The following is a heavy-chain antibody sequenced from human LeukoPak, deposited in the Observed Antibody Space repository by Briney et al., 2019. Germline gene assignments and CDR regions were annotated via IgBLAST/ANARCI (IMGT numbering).Heavy chain of an antibody. Sequence: QPGGSLRLSCAASGFTFSSYAMSWVRQAPGKGLEWVGFIRSKAYGGTTEYAASVKGRFTISRDDSKSIAYLQMNSLKTEDTAVYYCTSPSGSYYDYWGQGTLVTVSS. CDR3: TSPSGSYYDY. J-gene: IGHJ4*02. V-gene: IGHV3-49*04. CDR2: IRSKAYGGTT. CDR1: GFTFSSYA. D-gene: IGHD1-26*01.